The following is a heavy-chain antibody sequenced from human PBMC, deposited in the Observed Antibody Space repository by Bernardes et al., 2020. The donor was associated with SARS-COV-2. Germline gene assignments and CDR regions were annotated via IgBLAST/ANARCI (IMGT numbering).Heavy chain of an antibody. CDR3: AHRELGLLYNGMDV. CDR2: IYWDDDK. CDR1: GFSLSPSGVG. V-gene: IGHV2-5*02. D-gene: IGHD2-15*01. J-gene: IGHJ6*02. Sequence: SGPTLSKPTQTLTLTCPFSGFSLSPSGVGVGWIRQPPGKALEWLALIYWDDDKRYSPSLKSRLTITKDTSKNQVVLTMTNMDPVDTATYYCAHRELGLLYNGMDVWGQGTTVTVSS.